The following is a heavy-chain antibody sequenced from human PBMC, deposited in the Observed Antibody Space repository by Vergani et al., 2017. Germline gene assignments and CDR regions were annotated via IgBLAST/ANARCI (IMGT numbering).Heavy chain of an antibody. CDR1: GFTFSSYS. J-gene: IGHJ4*02. V-gene: IGHV3-30-3*01. CDR3: GWENGSGSRGNYFDY. CDR2: ISYDGSNK. Sequence: QVQLVESGGGVVQPGRSLRLSCAASGFTFSSYSMHWVRQAPGKGLEWVAVISYDGSNKYYADSVKGRFTISRDNSKNTLYLQMNSLRAEDTAVYYPGWENGSGSRGNYFDYWGQGTLVTVSS. D-gene: IGHD3-22*01.